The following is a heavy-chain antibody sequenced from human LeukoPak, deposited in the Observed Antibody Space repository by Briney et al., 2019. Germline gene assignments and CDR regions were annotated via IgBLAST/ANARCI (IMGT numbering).Heavy chain of an antibody. Sequence: GGSLRLSCAASGFTFSSYSMNWVRQAPGKGLEWVSYISSSSSTIYYADSVKGRFTISRDNAKNSLYLQMNSLRAEDTALYYCAKSIVDPEDDYYGMDVWGQGTTVTVSS. CDR3: AKSIVDPEDDYYGMDV. CDR1: GFTFSSYS. V-gene: IGHV3-48*04. D-gene: IGHD3-16*02. CDR2: ISSSSSTI. J-gene: IGHJ6*02.